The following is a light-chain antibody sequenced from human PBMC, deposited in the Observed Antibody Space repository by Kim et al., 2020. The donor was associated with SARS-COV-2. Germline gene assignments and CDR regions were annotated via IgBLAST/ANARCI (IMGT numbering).Light chain of an antibody. V-gene: IGLV3-21*04. CDR1: NIGSKS. J-gene: IGLJ3*02. CDR2: YDS. CDR3: QVWDSSSDHRV. Sequence: APGKKARITCGGNNIGSKSVHWYQQKPGQAPVLVIYYDSDRPSGIPERFSGSNSGKKATLTISRVEGGDEADYYCQVWDSSSDHRVFGGGTKLTVL.